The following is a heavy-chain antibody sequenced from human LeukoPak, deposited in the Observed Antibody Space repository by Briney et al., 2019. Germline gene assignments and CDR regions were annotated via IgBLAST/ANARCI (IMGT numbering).Heavy chain of an antibody. CDR2: INGNNGTI. D-gene: IGHD3-22*01. J-gene: IGHJ4*02. V-gene: IGHV3-11*01. CDR1: GFTFSDYY. Sequence: GGSLRLSCAASGFTFSDYYMSWFRQAPGKGLEWLSYINGNNGTIYYADSVRGRFTISRDNAKNSVYLQMNSLRGEDTAVYYCVRAYSRGYSDDFDYWGQGTLATVSS. CDR3: VRAYSRGYSDDFDY.